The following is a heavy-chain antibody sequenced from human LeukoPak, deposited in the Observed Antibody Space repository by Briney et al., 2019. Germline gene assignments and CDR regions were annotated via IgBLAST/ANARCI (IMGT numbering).Heavy chain of an antibody. CDR1: GGSIRSY. V-gene: IGHV4-4*07. CDR2: IYGSGST. CDR3: ARGGSYVWGSYRLKSWFDP. Sequence: SETLSLTCTVSGGSIRSYWSWIRQPAGKGLEWIGRIYGSGSTDYNPSLKSRVTMSIDTSKNQFSLNLISVTAADTAVYYCARGGSYVWGSYRLKSWFDPWGQGTLVTVSS. D-gene: IGHD3-16*02. J-gene: IGHJ5*02.